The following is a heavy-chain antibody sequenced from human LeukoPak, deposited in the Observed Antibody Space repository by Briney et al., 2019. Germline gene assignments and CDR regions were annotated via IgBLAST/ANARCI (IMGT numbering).Heavy chain of an antibody. CDR3: ARVGPRGDYVVY. J-gene: IGHJ4*02. CDR1: GGSFSGYY. CDR2: INHSGST. V-gene: IGHV4-34*01. Sequence: SETLSLTCAVYGGSFSGYYWSWIRQPPGKGLEWIGEINHSGSTNYNPSLKSRVTISVDKSKNQFSLKLSSVTAADTAVYYCARVGPRGDYVVYWGQGTLVTVSS. D-gene: IGHD3-10*01.